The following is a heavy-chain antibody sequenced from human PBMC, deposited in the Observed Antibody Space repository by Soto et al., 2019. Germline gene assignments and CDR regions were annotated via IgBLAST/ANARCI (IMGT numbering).Heavy chain of an antibody. CDR1: GGSFSGYY. D-gene: IGHD3-3*01. CDR3: ARHPSGYYDS. CDR2: INHSGST. J-gene: IGHJ5*02. V-gene: IGHV4-34*01. Sequence: SETLSLTCAVYGGSFSGYYWSWIRQPPGKGLEWIGEINHSGSTNYNPSLKSRVTISVDTSKNQFSLKLSSVTAADTAVYSCARHPSGYYDSWGQGTLVTVSS.